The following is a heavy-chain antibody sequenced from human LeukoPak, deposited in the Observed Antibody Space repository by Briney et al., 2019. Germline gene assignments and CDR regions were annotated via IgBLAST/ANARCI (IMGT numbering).Heavy chain of an antibody. CDR2: ISGSGGST. CDR1: GFTFSSYA. CDR3: AKVDTIFGVVKGYFDY. V-gene: IGHV3-23*01. D-gene: IGHD3-3*01. J-gene: IGHJ4*02. Sequence: GGSLRLSCAASGFTFSSYAMSWVRQAPGKGLEWVSAISGSGGSTYYADSVKGRFTISRDNSKNTLYLQMNSLRAEDTAVYYCAKVDTIFGVVKGYFDYWGQGTLVTVSS.